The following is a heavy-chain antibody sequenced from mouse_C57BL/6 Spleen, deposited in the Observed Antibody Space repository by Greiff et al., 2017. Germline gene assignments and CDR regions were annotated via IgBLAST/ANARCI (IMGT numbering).Heavy chain of an antibody. V-gene: IGHV1-7*01. J-gene: IGHJ1*03. D-gene: IGHD1-1*01. CDR3: ARTVATGNFDV. CDR2: INPSSGYT. CDR1: GYTFTSYW. Sequence: VKVVESGAELAKPGASVKLSCKASGYTFTSYWMHWVKQRPGQGLEWIGYINPSSGYTKYNQKFKDKATLTADKSSSTDYMQLSSLTYEDSAVYYCARTVATGNFDVWGTGTTVTVSS.